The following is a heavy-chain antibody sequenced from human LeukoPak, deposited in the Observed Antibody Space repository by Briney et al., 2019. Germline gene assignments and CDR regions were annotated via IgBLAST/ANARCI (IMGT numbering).Heavy chain of an antibody. CDR2: IRYDGNNK. V-gene: IGHV3-30*02. Sequence: PGGSLRLSCAASGFTFSSYGMHWVRQAPGKGLEWVAFIRYDGNNKYYPDSVKGRFTISRDNSKNTVHLQMNSLRAEDTAVYYCAKDSSKIRTFIVPTKGYFDYWGQGTLVTVSS. CDR1: GFTFSSYG. CDR3: AKDSSKIRTFIVPTKGYFDY. D-gene: IGHD5-12*01. J-gene: IGHJ4*02.